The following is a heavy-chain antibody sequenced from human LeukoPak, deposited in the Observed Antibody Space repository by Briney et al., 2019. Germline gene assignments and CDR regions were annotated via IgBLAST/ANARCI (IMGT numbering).Heavy chain of an antibody. V-gene: IGHV3-66*03. CDR1: GFTVSSNY. Sequence: GGSLRLSCAASGFTVSSNYMSWVRQAPGKGLEQVSVIYNCGSTYYADSVKGRFTISRDNSKNTLYLQMNSLRAEDTAVYYCAREVLAGTVGVLRYWGQGTLVTVSS. D-gene: IGHD6-19*01. CDR3: AREVLAGTVGVLRY. CDR2: IYNCGST. J-gene: IGHJ4*02.